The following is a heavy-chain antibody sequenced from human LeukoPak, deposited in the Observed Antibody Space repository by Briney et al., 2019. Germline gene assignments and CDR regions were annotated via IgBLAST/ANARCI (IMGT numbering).Heavy chain of an antibody. CDR1: GGPISSYY. V-gene: IGHV4-4*07. CDR3: ARGWVYDSWSGPILRGFDP. CDR2: IYTSGST. D-gene: IGHD3-3*01. Sequence: SETLSLTCTVSGGPISSYYWSWIRQPAGKGLEWIGRIYTSGSTNYNPSLKSRVTMSVDTSKNQFSLKLSSVTAADTAVYYCARGWVYDSWSGPILRGFDPWGQGTLVTVSS. J-gene: IGHJ5*02.